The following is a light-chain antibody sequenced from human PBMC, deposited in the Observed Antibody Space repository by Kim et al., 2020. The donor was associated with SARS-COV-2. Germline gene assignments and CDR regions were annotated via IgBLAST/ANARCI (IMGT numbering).Light chain of an antibody. CDR1: QSISSY. CDR3: QQSYSTWT. V-gene: IGKV1-39*01. CDR2: AAS. Sequence: DIQMTQSPSSLSASVGDRVTITCRASQSISSYLNWYQQKPGKAPKLLIYAASSLQSGVPSRFSGSGSGTDFTLTISSLQPEDFATYYWQQSYSTWTFGRGTKVDIK. J-gene: IGKJ1*01.